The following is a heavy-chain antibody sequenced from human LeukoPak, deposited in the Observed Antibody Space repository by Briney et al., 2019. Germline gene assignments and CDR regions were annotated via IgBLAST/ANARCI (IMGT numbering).Heavy chain of an antibody. CDR2: INSDGSST. V-gene: IGHV3-74*01. J-gene: IGHJ4*02. D-gene: IGHD3-22*01. Sequence: GGSLRLSCAASGFTFSSYWMHWVRQAPGKGLVWVSRINSDGSSTSYADSVKGRFTISRDNAKNTLYLQMNSLRAEDTAVYYCARMETYYYDSSGYYAIDYWGQGTLVTVSS. CDR3: ARMETYYYDSSGYYAIDY. CDR1: GFTFSSYW.